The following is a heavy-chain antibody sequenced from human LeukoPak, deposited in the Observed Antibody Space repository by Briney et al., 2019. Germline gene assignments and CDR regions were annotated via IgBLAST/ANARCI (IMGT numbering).Heavy chain of an antibody. V-gene: IGHV4-34*01. CDR1: GGSFSGYY. Sequence: SETLSLTCAVYGGSFSGYYWSWIRQPPGKGLEWIGEINHSGSTNYNPSLKSRVTISVDTSKNQFSLKLSSVTAADTAVYYCARGASKERPYYYYGMDVWGQGTTVTVSS. D-gene: IGHD1-1*01. CDR3: ARGASKERPYYYYGMDV. J-gene: IGHJ6*02. CDR2: INHSGST.